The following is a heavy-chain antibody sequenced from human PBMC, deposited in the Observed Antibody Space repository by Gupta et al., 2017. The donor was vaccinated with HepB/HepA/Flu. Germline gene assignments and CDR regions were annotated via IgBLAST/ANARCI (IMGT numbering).Heavy chain of an antibody. CDR3: ARAGYDFWSGYSPYFQH. Sequence: EVQLVESGGGLVQPGGSLRLSCAASGFTFSSYWMSWVRQAPGKGLEWVANIKQDGSEKYYVDSVKGRFTISRDNAKNSLYLQMNSLRAEDTAVYYCARAGYDFWSGYSPYFQHWGEGTLVTLSS. V-gene: IGHV3-7*01. CDR1: GFTFSSYW. D-gene: IGHD3-3*01. CDR2: IKQDGSEK. J-gene: IGHJ1*01.